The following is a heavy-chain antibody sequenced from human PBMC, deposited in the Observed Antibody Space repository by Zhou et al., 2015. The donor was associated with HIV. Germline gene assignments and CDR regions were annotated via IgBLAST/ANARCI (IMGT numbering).Heavy chain of an antibody. Sequence: QVQLVQSGAEVKKPGSSVKVSCKASGGTFSSYTINWVRQAPGQGLEWMGGIIPIFGTANYAQKFQGRVTIIADESRSTAYMELSSLRPEDAAVYYCVTMVQGVNIYWGQGTLVAVSS. CDR3: VTMVQGVNIY. V-gene: IGHV1-69*01. J-gene: IGHJ4*02. D-gene: IGHD3-10*01. CDR2: IIPIFGTA. CDR1: GGTFSSYT.